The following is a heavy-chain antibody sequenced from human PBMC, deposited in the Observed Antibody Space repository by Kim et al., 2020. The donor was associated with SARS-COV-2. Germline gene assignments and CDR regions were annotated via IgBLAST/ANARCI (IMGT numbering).Heavy chain of an antibody. J-gene: IGHJ4*02. Sequence: TYYANSVNGRFTISRDNSKNTLYLQMNSLRAEDTAVYYCATHPIAAGFDYWGQGTLVTVSS. D-gene: IGHD6-13*01. CDR2: T. V-gene: IGHV3-23*01. CDR3: ATHPIAAGFDY.